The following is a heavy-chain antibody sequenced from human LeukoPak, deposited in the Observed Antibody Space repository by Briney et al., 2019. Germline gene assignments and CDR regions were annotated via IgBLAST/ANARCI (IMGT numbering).Heavy chain of an antibody. CDR1: EFAFSSYS. Sequence: GGSLRLSCAASEFAFSSYSMTWVRQAPGKGLEWVSSIDSSGSYIFYADSVKGRFTISRDNSKNTLYLQMNSLRAEDTAVYYCAKRPLSGYYSYDAFDIWGQGTMVTVSS. D-gene: IGHD3-22*01. J-gene: IGHJ3*02. V-gene: IGHV3-21*01. CDR3: AKRPLSGYYSYDAFDI. CDR2: IDSSGSYI.